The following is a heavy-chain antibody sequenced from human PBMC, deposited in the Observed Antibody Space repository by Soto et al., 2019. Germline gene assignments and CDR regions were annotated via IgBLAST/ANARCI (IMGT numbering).Heavy chain of an antibody. J-gene: IGHJ2*01. D-gene: IGHD6-6*01. CDR1: GFTFSSYS. CDR3: ARDSSSSAGEWYFDI. CDR2: IISSSSYI. Sequence: EVQLVDSGGGLVKPGGSLRLSCAAPGFTFSSYSMNWVRQAPGKGLEWVASIISSSSYIYYADSVKGRFTISRDNATNSLSLQMNSMRADDTAGYYCARDSSSSAGEWYFDIWGRGTLVTVSS. V-gene: IGHV3-21*01.